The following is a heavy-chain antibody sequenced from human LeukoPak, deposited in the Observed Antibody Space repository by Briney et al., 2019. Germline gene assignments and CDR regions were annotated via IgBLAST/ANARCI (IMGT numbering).Heavy chain of an antibody. CDR1: GLTFSSYG. Sequence: GGSLRLSCAASGLTFSSYGMHWVRQAPGKGLEWVAFIRYDGSNKYYADSVKGRFTISRDNSKNTLYLQMNSLRAEDTAVYYCAKSVAGPPYYYYYYMDVWGKGTTVTVSS. CDR2: IRYDGSNK. J-gene: IGHJ6*03. V-gene: IGHV3-30*02. CDR3: AKSVAGPPYYYYYYMDV. D-gene: IGHD6-19*01.